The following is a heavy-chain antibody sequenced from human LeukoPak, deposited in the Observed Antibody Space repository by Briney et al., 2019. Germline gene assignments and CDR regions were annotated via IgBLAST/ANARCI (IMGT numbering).Heavy chain of an antibody. V-gene: IGHV3-7*01. CDR1: GFTYSTYW. Sequence: GGSLRLSCAASGFTYSTYWMSWVRQAPGKGLEWVANIKEDGREKYYVDSVKGRFTISRDNAQSLLYLQMNSLRAEDTAIYYCARSRSMSKNDKNLLYWGQGILVTVSS. CDR3: ARSRSMSKNDKNLLY. D-gene: IGHD6-6*01. CDR2: IKEDGREK. J-gene: IGHJ4*02.